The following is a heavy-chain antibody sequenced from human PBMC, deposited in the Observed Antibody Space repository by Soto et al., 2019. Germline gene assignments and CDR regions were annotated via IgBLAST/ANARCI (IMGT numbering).Heavy chain of an antibody. J-gene: IGHJ4*02. Sequence: QVQLVESGGGVVQPGRSLRLSCAASGFTFSSYGMHWVRQAPGKGLEWVAVISHDGSNKYYADSVKGRFTISRDNSKNTLYLQMNSLRAEDTAVYYCAKDASDGYPFDYWGQGTLVTVSS. CDR2: ISHDGSNK. CDR1: GFTFSSYG. CDR3: AKDASDGYPFDY. D-gene: IGHD5-12*01. V-gene: IGHV3-30*18.